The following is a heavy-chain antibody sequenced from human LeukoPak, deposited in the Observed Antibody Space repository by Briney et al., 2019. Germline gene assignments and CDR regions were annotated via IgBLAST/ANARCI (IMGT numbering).Heavy chain of an antibody. Sequence: SETLSLTCTVSGGSISSYYWSWIRQPPGKGLEWIGYIYYSGSTNNNPSLKSRVTISVDTSKNQFSLKLSSVTAADTAVYYCARAQSNSYYYYGMDVWGQGTTVTVSS. CDR3: ARAQSNSYYYYGMDV. CDR1: GGSISSYY. CDR2: IYYSGST. J-gene: IGHJ6*02. V-gene: IGHV4-59*08.